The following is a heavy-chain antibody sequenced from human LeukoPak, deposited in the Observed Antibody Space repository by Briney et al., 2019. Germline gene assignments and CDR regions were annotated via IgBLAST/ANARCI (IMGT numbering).Heavy chain of an antibody. CDR2: INHSGST. CDR3: ARRSNDSSPYYFDY. J-gene: IGHJ4*02. CDR1: GGSFSGYY. Sequence: SETLSLTCAVYGGSFSGYYWSWIRQPPGKGLEWIGEINHSGSTNYNPSLKSRVTISVDTSKNQLSLKLSSVTAADTAVYYCARRSNDSSPYYFDYWGQGTLVTVSS. D-gene: IGHD3-22*01. V-gene: IGHV4-34*01.